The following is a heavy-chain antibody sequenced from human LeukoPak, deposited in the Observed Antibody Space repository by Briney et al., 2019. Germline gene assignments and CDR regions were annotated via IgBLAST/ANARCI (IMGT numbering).Heavy chain of an antibody. V-gene: IGHV3-48*03. J-gene: IGHJ4*02. CDR2: ISSSGSTI. CDR1: GFTFSSYE. CDR3: ARGVGATSWSDY. Sequence: GGSLRLSCAASGFTFSSYEMNWVRQAPGKGLEWVSYISSSGSTIYYADSVKGRFTISRDNAKNSLYLQMNSLRAEDTAVYYCARGVGATSWSDYWGQGTLVTVSS. D-gene: IGHD1-26*01.